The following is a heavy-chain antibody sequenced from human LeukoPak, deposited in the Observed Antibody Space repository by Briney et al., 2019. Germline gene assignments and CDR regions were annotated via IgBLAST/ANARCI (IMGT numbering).Heavy chain of an antibody. CDR1: GFTVSSNY. J-gene: IGHJ6*02. V-gene: IGHV3-53*01. D-gene: IGHD6-13*01. CDR3: ARDEAAAGSGMDV. Sequence: GGSLRLSCAASGFTVSSNYMGWVRQAPGKGLEWVSVIYSGGSTYYADSVKGRFTISRDNSKNTLYLQMNSLRAEDTAVYYCARDEAAAGSGMDVWGQGTTVTVSS. CDR2: IYSGGST.